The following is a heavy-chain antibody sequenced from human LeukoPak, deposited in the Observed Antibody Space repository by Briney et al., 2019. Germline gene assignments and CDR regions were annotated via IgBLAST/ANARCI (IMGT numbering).Heavy chain of an antibody. V-gene: IGHV6-1*01. CDR3: ARDSDTYDAFDI. Sequence: SQTLSLTCAISGDSVSSNSAAWNWIRQSPSRGLEWLGRTYYGSKWYNDYAASVESRITINPDTSKNQFSLQLNSVTPEDTAVYYCARDSDTYDAFDIWGQGTMVTVSS. CDR1: GDSVSSNSAA. J-gene: IGHJ3*02. CDR2: TYYGSKWYN.